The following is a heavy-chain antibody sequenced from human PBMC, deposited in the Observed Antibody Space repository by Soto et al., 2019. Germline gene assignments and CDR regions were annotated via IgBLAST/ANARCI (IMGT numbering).Heavy chain of an antibody. CDR2: ISYDGSNK. CDR1: GFTFSSYA. CDR3: ARDIAGYYYDRSGYSVDYFDY. V-gene: IGHV3-30-3*01. D-gene: IGHD3-22*01. Sequence: GGSLRLSCAASGFTFSSYAMHWVRQAPGKGLEWVAVISYDGSNKYYADSVKGRFTIPRDNSKNTLYLQMNSLRAEDTAVYYCARDIAGYYYDRSGYSVDYFDYWGQGTLVTVS. J-gene: IGHJ4*02.